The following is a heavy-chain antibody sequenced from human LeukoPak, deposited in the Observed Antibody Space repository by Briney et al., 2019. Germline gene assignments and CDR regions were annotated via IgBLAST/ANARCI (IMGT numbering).Heavy chain of an antibody. V-gene: IGHV3-23*01. CDR1: GFTFSSYA. CDR2: ISGSGGST. Sequence: GGSLRLSCAASGFTFSSYAMSLVRQAPGKGLEWVSAISGSGGSTYYADSVKGRFTISRDNSKNQLYLQMNSLRAEDTAVYYCAKVFGDILTGYSTPFDYWGQGTLVTVSS. J-gene: IGHJ4*02. D-gene: IGHD3-9*01. CDR3: AKVFGDILTGYSTPFDY.